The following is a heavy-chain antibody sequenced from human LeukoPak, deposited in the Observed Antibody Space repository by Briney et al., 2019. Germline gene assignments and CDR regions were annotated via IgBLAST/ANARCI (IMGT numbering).Heavy chain of an antibody. J-gene: IGHJ6*02. V-gene: IGHV3-43*01. CDR2: ISWDGGNT. D-gene: IGHD1-1*01. CDR3: AKGTGRYIISYYYYGMDV. Sequence: GGSLRLSCAASGFTFDDYTMHWVRQAPGKGLEWVSLISWDGGNTYYADSVKGRFTISRDNSKNSLYLQMNSLRTEDTALYYCAKGTGRYIISYYYYGMDVWGQGTTVTVSS. CDR1: GFTFDDYT.